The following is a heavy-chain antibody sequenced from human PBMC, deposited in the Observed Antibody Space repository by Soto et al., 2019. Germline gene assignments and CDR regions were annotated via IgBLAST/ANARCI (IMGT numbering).Heavy chain of an antibody. D-gene: IGHD2-2*01. J-gene: IGHJ6*03. V-gene: IGHV3-21*01. CDR1: GFTFSSYS. Sequence: GGSLRLSCAASGFTFSSYSMNWVRQAPGKGLEWVSSISSSSSYIYYADSVKGRFTISRDNAKNSLYLQMNSLRAEDTAVYYCARDGCSSTNSSQYYYYLDVWGKGTMVTVSS. CDR3: ARDGCSSTNSSQYYYYLDV. CDR2: ISSSSSYI.